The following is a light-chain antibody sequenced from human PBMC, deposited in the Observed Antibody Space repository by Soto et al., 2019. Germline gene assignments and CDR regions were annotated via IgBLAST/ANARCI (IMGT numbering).Light chain of an antibody. J-gene: IGKJ1*01. CDR1: QSVSNN. Sequence: EIVMTQSPATLSVSPGERATLSCRASQSVSNNLVWYQQKPGQAPRLLIYGASTRATGIPARFSGSGSGTEFTLTISSLQSEDFAVYYCQQYNNWRRTFGQGTKVDIK. V-gene: IGKV3-15*01. CDR3: QQYNNWRRT. CDR2: GAS.